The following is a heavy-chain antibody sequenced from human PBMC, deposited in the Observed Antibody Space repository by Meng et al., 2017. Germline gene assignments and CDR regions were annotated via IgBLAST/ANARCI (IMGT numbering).Heavy chain of an antibody. CDR2: IYYSGST. Sequence: SETLSLTCTVSGGSISSSSYYWGWIRQPPGKGLEWFGSIYYSGSTYYTPSLKSRVTISVDTSKNQFSLKLSSVTAADTAVYYCARDCINRGPATGTIDYWGQGTLVTVSS. CDR3: ARDCINRGPATGTIDY. D-gene: IGHD1-1*01. CDR1: GGSISSSSYY. V-gene: IGHV4-39*07. J-gene: IGHJ4*02.